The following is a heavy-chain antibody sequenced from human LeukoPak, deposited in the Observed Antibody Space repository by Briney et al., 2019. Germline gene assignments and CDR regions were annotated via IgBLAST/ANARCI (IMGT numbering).Heavy chain of an antibody. J-gene: IGHJ5*02. V-gene: IGHV4-59*08. CDR2: IYYSGST. CDR1: GGSISSYY. D-gene: IGHD2-21*02. Sequence: SETLPLTCTVSGGSISSYYWSWIRQPPGKGLEWIGYIYYSGSTNYNPSLKSRVTISVDTSKNQFSLKLSSVTAADTAVYYCASRYCGGDCYSEGNWFDPWGQGTLVTVSS. CDR3: ASRYCGGDCYSEGNWFDP.